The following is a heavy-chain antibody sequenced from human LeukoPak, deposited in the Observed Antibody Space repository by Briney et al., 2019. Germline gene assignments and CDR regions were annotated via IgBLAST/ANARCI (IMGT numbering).Heavy chain of an antibody. CDR2: INPNSGGT. V-gene: IGHV1-2*02. Sequence: ASVKVSCKASGYTFTGYYMHWVRQAPGQGLEWMGWINPNSGGTNYAQKFQGRVTMTKDTSISTAYMELSRLRSDDTAVHYCASGSVPAAKGRNWFDPWGQGTLVTVSS. D-gene: IGHD2-2*01. CDR1: GYTFTGYY. CDR3: ASGSVPAAKGRNWFDP. J-gene: IGHJ5*02.